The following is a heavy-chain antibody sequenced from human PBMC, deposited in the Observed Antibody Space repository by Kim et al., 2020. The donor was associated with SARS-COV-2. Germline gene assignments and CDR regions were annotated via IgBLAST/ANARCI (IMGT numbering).Heavy chain of an antibody. D-gene: IGHD5-12*01. V-gene: IGHV4-34*01. CDR3: ARGYLVATINPLYYYYGMDV. Sequence: RVTISVDTSKNQFSLKLSSVTAADTAVYYCARGYLVATINPLYYYYGMDVWGQGTTVTVSS. J-gene: IGHJ6*02.